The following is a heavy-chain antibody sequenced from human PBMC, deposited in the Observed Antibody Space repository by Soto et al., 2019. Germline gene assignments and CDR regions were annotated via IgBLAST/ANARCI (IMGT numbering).Heavy chain of an antibody. J-gene: IGHJ6*03. CDR1: GFTVSSNY. CDR3: ARQFSYYYYYMDV. CDR2: IYSGGST. Sequence: GGSLRLSCAASGFTVSSNYMSWVSQAPGKGLEWVSVIYSGGSTYYADSVKGRFTISRHNSKNTLYLQMNSLRAEDTAVYYCARQFSYYYYYMDVWGKGTTVTVSS. V-gene: IGHV3-53*04.